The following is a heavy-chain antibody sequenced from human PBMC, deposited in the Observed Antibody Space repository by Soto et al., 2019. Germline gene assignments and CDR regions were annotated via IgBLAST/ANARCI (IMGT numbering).Heavy chain of an antibody. CDR3: AKIGAYDILTSFRDYYYYGMDV. J-gene: IGHJ6*02. D-gene: IGHD3-9*01. CDR1: GFTFSSYA. Sequence: PGGSLRLSCAASGFTFSSYAMSWVRQAPGKGLEWVSAISGSGGSTYYADSVKGRFTISRDNSKNTLYLQMNSLGAEDTAVYYCAKIGAYDILTSFRDYYYYGMDVWGQGTTVTVSS. CDR2: ISGSGGST. V-gene: IGHV3-23*01.